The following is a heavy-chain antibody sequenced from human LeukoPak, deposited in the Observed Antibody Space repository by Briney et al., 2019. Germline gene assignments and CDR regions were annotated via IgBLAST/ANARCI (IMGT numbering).Heavy chain of an antibody. D-gene: IGHD4-17*01. V-gene: IGHV3-48*01. CDR2: ISGNSRTI. J-gene: IGHJ4*02. Sequence: GGSLRLSCAASGFTLRNYNMDWVRQAPGKGLEWLSFISGNSRTIYYADSVKGRFTISRDNGKNSLYLQMNSLRAEDTAVYYCAREGNGDYGAAFDYWGQGTLVTVSS. CDR3: AREGNGDYGAAFDY. CDR1: GFTLRNYN.